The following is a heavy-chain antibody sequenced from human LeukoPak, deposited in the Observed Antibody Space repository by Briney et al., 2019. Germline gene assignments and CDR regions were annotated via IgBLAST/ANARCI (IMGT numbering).Heavy chain of an antibody. Sequence: GGSLRLSCAASGLTFSSHWMHWVRQAPGKGLVWVSRITNDGSSTTYADSVKGRFTISRDNPKNTLYLQLNSLRVEDTAVYYCATAAVVRRFDYWGQGTLATVSS. CDR1: GLTFSSHW. CDR2: ITNDGSST. D-gene: IGHD3-22*01. V-gene: IGHV3-74*01. J-gene: IGHJ4*02. CDR3: ATAAVVRRFDY.